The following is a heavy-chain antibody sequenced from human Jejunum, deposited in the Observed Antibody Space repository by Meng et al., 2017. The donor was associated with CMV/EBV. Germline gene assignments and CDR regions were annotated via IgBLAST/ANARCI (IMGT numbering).Heavy chain of an antibody. CDR2: ITHSGST. V-gene: IGHV4-34*01. Sequence: VASFTAYYCRWFRQSPGKGLEWFGHITHSGSTNYNQSLNSRVLMSLDTSTNQFSLRLTSVTAADTALYYCARGLGYGNSINYFDSWGQGILVTVSS. CDR1: VASFTAYY. D-gene: IGHD6-13*01. CDR3: ARGLGYGNSINYFDS. J-gene: IGHJ4*02.